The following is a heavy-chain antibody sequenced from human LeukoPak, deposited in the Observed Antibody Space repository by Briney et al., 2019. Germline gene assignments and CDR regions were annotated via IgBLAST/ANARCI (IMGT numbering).Heavy chain of an antibody. D-gene: IGHD1-14*01. Sequence: PSKTLSLTCAVYGGSFSGYYWSWIRQPPGKGLEWIGEINHSGSTNYNPSLKSRVTISVDTSKNQFSLKLSSVTAADTAVYYCRGTLYYFDYWGQGTLVTVSS. CDR3: RGTLYYFDY. V-gene: IGHV4-34*01. CDR2: INHSGST. CDR1: GGSFSGYY. J-gene: IGHJ4*02.